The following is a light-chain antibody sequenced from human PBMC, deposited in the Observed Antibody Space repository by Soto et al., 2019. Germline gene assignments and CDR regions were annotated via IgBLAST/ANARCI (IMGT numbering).Light chain of an antibody. CDR3: SSYTSGSTLYV. V-gene: IGLV2-14*01. J-gene: IGLJ1*01. CDR1: SSDVGGYDY. Sequence: QSVLTQPASVSGSPRQSITISCTGTSSDVGGYDYVSWYQQHPDKAPRLMIYKASKRPSGVSHRFSGSRSGNTASLTISGLQAEDEADYYCSSYTSGSTLYVFGTGTNVTVL. CDR2: KAS.